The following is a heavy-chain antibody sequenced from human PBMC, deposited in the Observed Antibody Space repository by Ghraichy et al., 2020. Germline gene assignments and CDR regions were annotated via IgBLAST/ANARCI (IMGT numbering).Heavy chain of an antibody. V-gene: IGHV5-51*01. CDR2: IYPGDSDT. CDR3: ARLGWYRSGRFYNPGWFGP. D-gene: IGHD3-10*01. CDR1: ADSFNTYW. J-gene: IGHJ5*02. Sequence: GGSLRLSCKGSADSFNTYWIGWLRQMPGKGLEWMGSIYPGDSDTKYSPSFQGQVTISADKSISTAYLQWSSLKASDSAMYYCARLGWYRSGRFYNPGWFGPWGQGTLVTVSS.